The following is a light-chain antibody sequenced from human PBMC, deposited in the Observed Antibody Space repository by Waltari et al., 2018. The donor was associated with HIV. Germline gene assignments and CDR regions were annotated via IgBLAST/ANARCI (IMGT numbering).Light chain of an antibody. J-gene: IGKJ3*01. CDR2: SAT. CDR1: QAITED. Sequence: DIPLTQSPSSLSASIGDRVAITCRASQAITEDLSWYQQKPGKAPKLLVYSATRLQSGVPSRFSGSGSQTDFTLTIDSLQPEDVATYFCQQSYSTLFTFGPGTKVELK. V-gene: IGKV1-39*01. CDR3: QQSYSTLFT.